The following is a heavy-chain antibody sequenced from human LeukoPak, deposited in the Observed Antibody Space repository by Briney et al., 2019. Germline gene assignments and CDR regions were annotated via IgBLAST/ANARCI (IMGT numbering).Heavy chain of an antibody. D-gene: IGHD3-3*01. J-gene: IGHJ3*02. CDR2: ISSRDSSI. CDR3: SRAGPPKSDFWRGYENSFDI. Sequence: GGSLRLSRPACGFTFRDYSLAWVRPAPGKGVAWVSYISSRDSSIYYASSVKGRFTVSRNNAKNSLILKMNNLRAEDTAVYYFSRAGPPKSDFWRGYENSFDIWGQGTMVTVSS. CDR1: GFTFRDYS. V-gene: IGHV3-11*01.